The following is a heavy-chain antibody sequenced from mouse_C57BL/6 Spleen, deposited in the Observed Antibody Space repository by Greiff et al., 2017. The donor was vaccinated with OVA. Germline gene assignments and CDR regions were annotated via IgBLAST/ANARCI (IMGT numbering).Heavy chain of an antibody. V-gene: IGHV1-55*01. CDR2: IYPGSGST. CDR3: ARHYDYDGWYFDV. Sequence: QVQLQQSGAELVKPGASVKMSCKASGYTFTSYWITWVKQRPGQGLEWIGDIYPGSGSTNYNEKFKSKATLPVDTSSSTAYMQLSSLTSEDSAVYDCARHYDYDGWYFDVWGTGTTVTVSS. CDR1: GYTFTSYW. D-gene: IGHD2-4*01. J-gene: IGHJ1*03.